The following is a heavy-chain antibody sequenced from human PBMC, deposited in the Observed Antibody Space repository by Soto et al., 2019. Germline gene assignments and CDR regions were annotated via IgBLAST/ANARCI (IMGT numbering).Heavy chain of an antibody. J-gene: IGHJ6*02. Sequence: GGSLRLSCAASGFTFSSYSMNWVRQAPGKGLEWVSSISSSSSYIYYADSVKGRFTISRDNAKNSLYLQMNSLRAEDTAVYYCARDGLRGPFNWNSGGMDVWGQGTTVTVSS. D-gene: IGHD1-7*01. CDR1: GFTFSSYS. CDR2: ISSSSSYI. V-gene: IGHV3-21*01. CDR3: ARDGLRGPFNWNSGGMDV.